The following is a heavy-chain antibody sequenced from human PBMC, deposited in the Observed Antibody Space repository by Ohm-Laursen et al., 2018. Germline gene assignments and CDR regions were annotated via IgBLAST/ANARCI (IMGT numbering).Heavy chain of an antibody. CDR3: TRMDL. CDR1: GFTFSSFG. J-gene: IGHJ6*02. CDR2: ISDDGNNK. Sequence: SLRLSCAASGFTFSSFGIHWVRQAPGKGLEWVAAISDDGNNKHYADSVMGRFIVSRDNSKNTLNLQMNSLRNEDTAVYYATRMDLWGQGTTVIVSS. V-gene: IGHV3-30*03.